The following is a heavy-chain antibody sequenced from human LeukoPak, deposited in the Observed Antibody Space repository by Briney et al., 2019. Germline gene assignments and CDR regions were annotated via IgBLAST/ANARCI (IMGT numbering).Heavy chain of an antibody. CDR1: GGSFSGYY. CDR2: INHSGST. CDR3: ARSRDGYHPLDY. V-gene: IGHV4-34*01. Sequence: SETLSLTCAVYGGSFSGYYWSWIRQPPGKGLEWIGEINHSGSTNYNQSLKSRATISVDTSKNQFSLKLSSVTATDTALYYCARSRDGYHPLDYWGQGTLVTVSS. D-gene: IGHD5-24*01. J-gene: IGHJ4*02.